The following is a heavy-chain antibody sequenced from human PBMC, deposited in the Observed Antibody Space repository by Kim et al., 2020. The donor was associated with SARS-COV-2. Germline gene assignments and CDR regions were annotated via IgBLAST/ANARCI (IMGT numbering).Heavy chain of an antibody. D-gene: IGHD6-13*01. Sequence: SETLSLTCAVSGGSFSGYYWSWIRQPPGKGLEWIGEINHSGSTNYNPSLKSRVTISVDTSKNQFSLKLSSVTAADTAGYYCSGVRPGIAANWGQGTLVTVSS. CDR3: SGVRPGIAAN. CDR1: GGSFSGYY. CDR2: INHSGST. J-gene: IGHJ4*02. V-gene: IGHV4-34*01.